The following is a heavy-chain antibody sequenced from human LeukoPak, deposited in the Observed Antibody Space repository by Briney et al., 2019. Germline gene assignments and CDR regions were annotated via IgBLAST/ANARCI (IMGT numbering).Heavy chain of an antibody. V-gene: IGHV3-21*04. CDR3: ARRDIVVIVSASDY. Sequence: GGSLRLSCATSGFTFNNYNMNWVRQAPGRALEWVSSITSSGTYIFYADSVKGRFTISRDNAKNSLYLQMNSLRVDDTAVYYCARRDIVVIVSASDYWGQGTLVTVSS. CDR1: GFTFNNYN. CDR2: ITSSGTYI. J-gene: IGHJ4*02. D-gene: IGHD2-15*01.